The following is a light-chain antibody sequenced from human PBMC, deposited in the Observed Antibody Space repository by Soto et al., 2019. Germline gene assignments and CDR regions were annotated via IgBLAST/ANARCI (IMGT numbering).Light chain of an antibody. CDR2: AAS. Sequence: DVQMTQSPSSLSALVGDRVTITCRASQSVSRYLNWYQHKPGKAPKLLINAASNLRSGVPSRFSGSGSGTDFTLTIDGLQPEDFAVYYCQQSYITPPSTFGQGTRLEVK. CDR1: QSVSRY. V-gene: IGKV1-39*01. J-gene: IGKJ5*01. CDR3: QQSYITPPST.